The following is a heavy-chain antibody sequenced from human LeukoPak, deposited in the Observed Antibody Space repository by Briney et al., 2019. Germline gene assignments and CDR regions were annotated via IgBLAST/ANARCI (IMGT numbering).Heavy chain of an antibody. J-gene: IGHJ4*02. V-gene: IGHV3-7*01. CDR2: IKEDGSQS. CDR3: AKDRYCSGGSCYSAQMGY. D-gene: IGHD2-15*01. Sequence: GGSLRLSCATSGFALNRYWMSWVRQAPGKGLEWVANIKEDGSQSYYVDSVKGRFTISRDNSKNTLYLQMNSLRAEDTAVYYCAKDRYCSGGSCYSAQMGYWGQGTLVTVSS. CDR1: GFALNRYW.